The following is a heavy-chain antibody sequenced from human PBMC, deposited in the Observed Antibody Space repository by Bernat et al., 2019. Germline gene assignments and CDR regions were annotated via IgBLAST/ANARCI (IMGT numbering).Heavy chain of an antibody. CDR3: ARGTYFDY. V-gene: IGHV1-18*01. J-gene: IGHJ4*02. CDR2: ISAYSAST. CDR1: GYTFATYG. Sequence: QVQLVQSGAEVKKPGASVKVSCKASGYTFATYGITWVRQAPGQGLEWMGWISAYSASTDLAQKLQGRVTMTTDTSTSTAYMELRSLRSDDTAVYYCARGTYFDYWGQGTLVTVSS.